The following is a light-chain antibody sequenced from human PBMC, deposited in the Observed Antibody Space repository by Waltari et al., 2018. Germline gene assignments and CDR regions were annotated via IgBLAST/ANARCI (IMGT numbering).Light chain of an antibody. V-gene: IGKV4-1*01. J-gene: IGKJ3*01. CDR1: QSVLYSGDNKNY. Sequence: IVMTQSPDSRAVSLGERATIHCKSSQSVLYSGDNKNYLAWYQQKPGQPPKLLIYWASTRESGVPDRFSGSGSATDFTLTISSLQAEDVAVYYCQQNYSTPGFGPGTKVDIK. CDR2: WAS. CDR3: QQNYSTPG.